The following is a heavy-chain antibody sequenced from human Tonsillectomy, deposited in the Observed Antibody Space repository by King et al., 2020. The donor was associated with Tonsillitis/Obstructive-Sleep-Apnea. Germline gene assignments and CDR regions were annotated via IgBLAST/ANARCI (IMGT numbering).Heavy chain of an antibody. CDR3: ARAALYYYMDV. Sequence: QLQESGPGLVKPSETLSLTCTVSGGSISSYYWSWLRQPPGKGLEWIGYIYYSGSTNYNPSLKSRVTISADTSKNQFSLKLSSVTAADTAVYYCARAALYYYMDVWGKGTTVTVSS. CDR2: IYYSGST. J-gene: IGHJ6*03. CDR1: GGSISSYY. V-gene: IGHV4-59*01.